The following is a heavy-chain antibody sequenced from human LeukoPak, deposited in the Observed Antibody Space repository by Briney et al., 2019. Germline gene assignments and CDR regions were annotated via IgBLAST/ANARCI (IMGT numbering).Heavy chain of an antibody. V-gene: IGHV3-74*01. J-gene: IGHJ2*01. CDR2: INNDGSST. CDR1: GFSFSSYW. D-gene: IGHD1-1*01. Sequence: GGSLRLSCAASGFSFSSYWMHWVRQAPGKGLVWVSRINNDGSSTGYDESVRGRLTISRDNAKNTLYLQMNSLRAEDTAVYYCAKAQGRVQLERRGLLLDLWGRGTLVTVSS. CDR3: AKAQGRVQLERRGLLLDL.